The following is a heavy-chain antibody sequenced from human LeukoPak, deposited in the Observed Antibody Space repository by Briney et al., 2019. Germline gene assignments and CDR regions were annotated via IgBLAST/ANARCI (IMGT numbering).Heavy chain of an antibody. CDR2: IYYSGST. V-gene: IGHV4-59*01. J-gene: IGHJ6*02. Sequence: SETLSLTCTVSGGSISSYYWSWIRQPPGKGLEWIGYIYYSGSTNYSPSLKSRVTISVDTSKNQFSLKLSSVTAADTAVYYCARDAGYCSGGSCPPRQYYYYGMDVWGQGTTVTVSS. D-gene: IGHD2-15*01. CDR3: ARDAGYCSGGSCPPRQYYYYGMDV. CDR1: GGSISSYY.